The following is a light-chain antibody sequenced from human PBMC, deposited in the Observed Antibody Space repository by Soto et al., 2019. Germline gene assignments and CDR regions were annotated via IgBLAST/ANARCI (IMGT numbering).Light chain of an antibody. CDR2: GNR. J-gene: IGLJ3*02. V-gene: IGLV1-40*01. CDR1: NSNLGAGYD. Sequence: QSVLTQPPSVSGAPGQMVTSSCTGHNSNLGAGYDVHWYQQLPGAAPKLVIFGNRNRPSGVPERFSGSKSGTSASLAITGLQAEDEADYYCQAYDYSLTAFVFGGGTQLTVL. CDR3: QAYDYSLTAFV.